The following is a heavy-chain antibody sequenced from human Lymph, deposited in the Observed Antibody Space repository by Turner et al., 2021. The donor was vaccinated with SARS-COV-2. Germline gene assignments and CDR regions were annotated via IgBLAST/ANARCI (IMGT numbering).Heavy chain of an antibody. V-gene: IGHV3-30*04. CDR3: AREMGAGSDY. CDR2: ISYDGSNK. D-gene: IGHD3-10*01. J-gene: IGHJ4*02. CDR1: GFTFSSYA. Sequence: QVLLVESGGGVVQPGRSLRLSCAASGFTFSSYAMHWVRQAPGKGLEWVALISYDGSNKYYADSVKGRFTISRDNSKNTLYLQMNSLRAEDTAVYYCAREMGAGSDYWGQGTLVTVSS.